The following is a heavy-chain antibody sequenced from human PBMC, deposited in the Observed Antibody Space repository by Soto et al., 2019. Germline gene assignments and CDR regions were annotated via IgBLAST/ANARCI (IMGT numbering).Heavy chain of an antibody. V-gene: IGHV1-69*08. D-gene: IGHD5-12*01. CDR1: GGTFSTYS. Sequence: QVQLVQSGAEVKKPGSSVKVSCKASGGTFSTYSISWVRQAPGQGLEWLGRIIPILGIANYAQKFQGRVTINADNSTTTAYRELSSLRSEDTAVYYCATDLKLRWVDVWGQGTMVTVSS. J-gene: IGHJ3*01. CDR3: ATDLKLRWVDV. CDR2: IIPILGIA.